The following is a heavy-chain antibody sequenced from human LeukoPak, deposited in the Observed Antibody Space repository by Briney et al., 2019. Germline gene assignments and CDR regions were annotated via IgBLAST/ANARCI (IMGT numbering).Heavy chain of an antibody. D-gene: IGHD4-23*01. CDR3: AYGYCSDYGSNTY. J-gene: IGHJ4*02. Sequence: GGSLRLSCAASGFTFSSYWMHWVRQAPGKGLVWVSRINSDGSTTTYADSVKGRFTISRDNAKNTLYLQMNSLRAEDTAVYYCAYGYCSDYGSNTYWGQGTLVTVSS. CDR1: GFTFSSYW. CDR2: INSDGSTT. V-gene: IGHV3-74*01.